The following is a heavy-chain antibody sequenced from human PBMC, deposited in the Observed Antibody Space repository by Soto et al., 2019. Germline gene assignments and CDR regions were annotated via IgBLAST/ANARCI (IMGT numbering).Heavy chain of an antibody. CDR1: GFSVSTHY. D-gene: IGHD3-22*01. J-gene: IGHJ3*02. Sequence: GSLLLSCAASGFSVSTHYMTWVRQAPGKGLEWVSAIYSGGSTYYADSVKGRFTISRDNSKNTLYLQMNILRAEDTAVYYCEISKTYYELGTPRAVAFDNWGQGTKVTVSS. CDR3: EISKTYYELGTPRAVAFDN. CDR2: IYSGGST. V-gene: IGHV3-53*01.